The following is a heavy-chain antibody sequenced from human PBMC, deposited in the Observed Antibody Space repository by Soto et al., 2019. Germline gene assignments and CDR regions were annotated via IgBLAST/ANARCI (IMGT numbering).Heavy chain of an antibody. D-gene: IGHD5-18*01. CDR2: IIPIFGTA. V-gene: IGHV1-69*13. Sequence: SVTVSCKCSGCTFRSYSISWVRQAPGQGLEWMGGIIPIFGTANYAQKLQGRVTITAEESTTTAYMELRSLTSEDTGVYYCARGGKFDTARPGELDYWGQGTVVTVSS. CDR3: ARGGKFDTARPGELDY. J-gene: IGHJ4*02. CDR1: GCTFRSYS.